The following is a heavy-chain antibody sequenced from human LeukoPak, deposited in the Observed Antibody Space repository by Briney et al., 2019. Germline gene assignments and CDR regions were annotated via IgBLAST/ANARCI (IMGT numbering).Heavy chain of an antibody. D-gene: IGHD1-14*01. J-gene: IGHJ4*02. Sequence: GGSLRLSCAASGFSFSSYSMNWVRQAPGKGLEWVSYISSSSGTIYYVESVKGRFTISRDNAKNSLSLQMNSLRAEDTAVYYCATAGAGPYGYFDDWGQGTLVTVSS. CDR2: ISSSSGTI. V-gene: IGHV3-48*04. CDR3: ATAGAGPYGYFDD. CDR1: GFSFSSYS.